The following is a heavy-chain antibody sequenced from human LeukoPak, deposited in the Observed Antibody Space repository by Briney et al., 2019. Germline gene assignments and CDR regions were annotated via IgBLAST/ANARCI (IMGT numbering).Heavy chain of an antibody. D-gene: IGHD3-22*01. J-gene: IGHJ3*02. CDR2: ISSSSSYI. Sequence: PGGSLRLSCAASGFTFSSYNMNWVRQAPGKGLEWVSSISSSSSYIYYADSVKGRFTISRDNAKNSLYLQMNSLRAEDTAVYYCARDGDYYDSRGDAFDIWGQGAMVTVAS. V-gene: IGHV3-21*01. CDR1: GFTFSSYN. CDR3: ARDGDYYDSRGDAFDI.